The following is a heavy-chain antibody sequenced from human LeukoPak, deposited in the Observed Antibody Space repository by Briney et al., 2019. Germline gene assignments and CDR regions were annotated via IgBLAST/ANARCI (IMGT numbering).Heavy chain of an antibody. D-gene: IGHD3-22*01. CDR1: GYTFTNYG. CDR3: ARTYYYDSSGYYYGHWFDP. V-gene: IGHV1-18*01. CDR2: ISAYNGNT. J-gene: IGHJ5*02. Sequence: ASVKVSCRASGYTFTNYGISWVRQAPGQGLEWMGWISAYNGNTNYAQKLQGRVTMTTETSTSTAYMELRGLRSDDTAIYYCARTYYYDSSGYYYGHWFDPWGQGTLVTVSS.